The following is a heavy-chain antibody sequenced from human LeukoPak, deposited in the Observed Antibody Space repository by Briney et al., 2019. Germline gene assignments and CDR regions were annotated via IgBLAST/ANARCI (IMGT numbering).Heavy chain of an antibody. D-gene: IGHD3-10*01. CDR1: GYTFTGYY. J-gene: IGHJ4*02. V-gene: IGHV1-2*02. Sequence: GASVKVSCKASGYTFTGYYMHWVRQAPGQGLEWMGWINPNSGGTNYAQKLQGRVTMTTDTSTSTAYMELRSLRSDDTAVYYCAAAVYGSGSYSYFDYWGQGTLVTVSS. CDR2: INPNSGGT. CDR3: AAAVYGSGSYSYFDY.